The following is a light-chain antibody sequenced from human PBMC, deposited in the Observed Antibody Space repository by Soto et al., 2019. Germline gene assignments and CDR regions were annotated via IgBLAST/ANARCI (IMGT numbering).Light chain of an antibody. V-gene: IGKV1-6*01. J-gene: IGKJ5*01. CDR2: AAS. CDR1: QGIRND. CDR3: LQDYNYPIT. Sequence: AIQMTQSPSSLSASVGDRVTITCRASQGIRNDLGWYQQNPGKATKVLIYAASSLQSGVPSRFSGSGSVTDFTLTISSLQPEDFATYYCLQDYNYPITFGQGTRLEIK.